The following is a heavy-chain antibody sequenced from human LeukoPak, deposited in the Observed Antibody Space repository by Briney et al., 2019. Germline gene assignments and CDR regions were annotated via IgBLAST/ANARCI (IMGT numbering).Heavy chain of an antibody. Sequence: SETLSLTCTVSGGSISSSYWSWIRQPPGRGPEWIGYTSHSGSTNYKPSLKSRVSISVDTSKNQFSLKLTSVTAADTAMYYCARGYYDARGDSNPFDIWGQGTMVTVCS. D-gene: IGHD3-22*01. J-gene: IGHJ3*02. CDR3: ARGYYDARGDSNPFDI. CDR1: GGSISSSY. V-gene: IGHV4-59*01. CDR2: TSHSGST.